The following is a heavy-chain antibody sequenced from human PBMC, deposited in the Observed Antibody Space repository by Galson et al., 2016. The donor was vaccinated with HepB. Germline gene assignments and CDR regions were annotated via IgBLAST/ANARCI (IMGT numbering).Heavy chain of an antibody. J-gene: IGHJ2*01. CDR3: TRDGNILLGQDLITVVINSDLYFDL. CDR1: GFTFSSHA. Sequence: SLRLSCAASGFTFSSHAMHWVRQAPGKGLEWVALISFDAGSKSYGDSVKGRFTISRDNSKNTLYLQMNSLSDEDTAVYYCTRDGNILLGQDLITVVINSDLYFDLWGRGTLVTVSS. CDR2: ISFDAGSK. D-gene: IGHD3-22*01. V-gene: IGHV3-30*04.